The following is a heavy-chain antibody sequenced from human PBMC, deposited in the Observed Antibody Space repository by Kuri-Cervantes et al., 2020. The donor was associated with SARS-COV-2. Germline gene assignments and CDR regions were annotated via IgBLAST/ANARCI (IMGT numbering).Heavy chain of an antibody. Sequence: GSLRLSCTVSGYSISSGYYWGWIRLPPGKGLEWIGSIYYSGSTYYNPSLKSRVTISVDTSKNQFSLKLSSVTAADTAVYYCARTYSSGWYLRDYWGQGTLVTVSS. J-gene: IGHJ4*02. V-gene: IGHV4-38-2*02. CDR2: IYYSGST. CDR3: ARTYSSGWYLRDY. CDR1: GYSISSGYY. D-gene: IGHD6-19*01.